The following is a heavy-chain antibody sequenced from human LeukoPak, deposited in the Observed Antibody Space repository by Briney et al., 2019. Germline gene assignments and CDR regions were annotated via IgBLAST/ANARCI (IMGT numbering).Heavy chain of an antibody. V-gene: IGHV3-7*01. D-gene: IGHD3-10*01. CDR1: GFTFSSYW. J-gene: IGHJ6*03. Sequence: GGSLRLSCAASGFTFSSYWMSWVRQAPGKGLEWVANIKQDGSEKYYVDSVKGRFTISRDNAENSLYLQMNSLRAEDTAVYYCARENQLLWFGELEENYYYYYYMDVWGKGTTVTISS. CDR2: IKQDGSEK. CDR3: ARENQLLWFGELEENYYYYYYMDV.